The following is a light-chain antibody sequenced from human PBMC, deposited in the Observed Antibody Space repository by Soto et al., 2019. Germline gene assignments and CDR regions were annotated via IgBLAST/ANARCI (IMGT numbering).Light chain of an antibody. CDR3: SSYSSSSTV. CDR2: DDT. CDR1: VGL. V-gene: IGLV2-14*02. J-gene: IGLJ1*01. Sequence: QSALTQPASVSGSPGQSLTISCTGTVGLVSWYQQHPGKVPKLIIYDDTKRPSGVSSRFSGSKSGNTASLTISGLQTEDEADYYCSSYSSSSTVFGTGTKVTVL.